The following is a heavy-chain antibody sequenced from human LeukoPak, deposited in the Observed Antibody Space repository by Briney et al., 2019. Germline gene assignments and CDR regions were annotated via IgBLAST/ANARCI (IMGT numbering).Heavy chain of an antibody. J-gene: IGHJ4*02. D-gene: IGHD2-15*01. CDR2: ISSSSNYI. Sequence: GGSLRLSCAASGFTFSSYSMNWVRQAPGKGLEWDSSISSSSNYIYYADSVKGRFTISRDNAKNSLYLQMNSLRGEGTAVYYCARLWGYCSGGSCYSTPYWGQGTLVTVSS. CDR1: GFTFSSYS. V-gene: IGHV3-21*01. CDR3: ARLWGYCSGGSCYSTPY.